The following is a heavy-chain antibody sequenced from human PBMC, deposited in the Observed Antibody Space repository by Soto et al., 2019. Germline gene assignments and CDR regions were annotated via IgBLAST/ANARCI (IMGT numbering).Heavy chain of an antibody. CDR2: MNPNSGNT. CDR3: VRNVNGLDP. CDR1: GYTFTTYD. V-gene: IGHV1-8*02. Sequence: QVQLVQSGAEVKNPGASVKVSCTTSGYTFTTYDINWVRQATGQGFEWMGWMNPNSGNTNYAQKFQGRVTMSRDTSISTAYMELSSLRSEDTAVYYCVRNVNGLDPWGQGTLVTVSP. J-gene: IGHJ5*02. D-gene: IGHD2-8*01.